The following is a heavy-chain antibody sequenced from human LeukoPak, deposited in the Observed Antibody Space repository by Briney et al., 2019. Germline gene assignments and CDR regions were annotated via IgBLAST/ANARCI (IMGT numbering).Heavy chain of an antibody. CDR3: AKDRGYCSSTSCSDDDY. CDR1: GFTFGSYA. CDR2: ISYDGSNK. D-gene: IGHD2-2*01. J-gene: IGHJ4*02. V-gene: IGHV3-30-3*01. Sequence: GGSLRLSCAASGFTFGSYAMSWVRQAPGKGLEWVAVISYDGSNKYYADSVKGRFTISRDNSKSTLYLQMNSLRVEDTAVYYCAKDRGYCSSTSCSDDDYWGQGTLVTVSS.